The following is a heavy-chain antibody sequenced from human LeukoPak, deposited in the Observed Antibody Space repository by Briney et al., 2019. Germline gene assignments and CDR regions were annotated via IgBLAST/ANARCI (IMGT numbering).Heavy chain of an antibody. Sequence: SETLSLTCTVSGGSISNYYWSWIRQPPGRGLEWIGHIYYSGSTNYNPSLKSRVTISLDTSKNHFSLKLTSVTAADTAVYYCARHWTAFDLWGRGTVVTVSS. J-gene: IGHJ3*01. CDR3: ARHWTAFDL. CDR1: GGSISNYY. CDR2: IYYSGST. V-gene: IGHV4-59*08. D-gene: IGHD3/OR15-3a*01.